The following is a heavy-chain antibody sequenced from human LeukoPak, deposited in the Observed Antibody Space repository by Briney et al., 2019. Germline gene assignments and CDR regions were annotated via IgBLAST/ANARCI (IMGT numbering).Heavy chain of an antibody. V-gene: IGHV3-7*01. J-gene: IGHJ4*02. CDR2: IKHDGSDK. CDR3: TRDEGAKVTTFRFDY. D-gene: IGHD4-17*01. Sequence: GGSLRLSCTASGFSFSDYYMSWVRQAPGKGLEWLAHIKHDGSDKYYVDSVKGRFTISRDNARNSLYLQMNSLRAEDTAVYYCTRDEGAKVTTFRFDYWGQGTLVTVSA. CDR1: GFSFSDYY.